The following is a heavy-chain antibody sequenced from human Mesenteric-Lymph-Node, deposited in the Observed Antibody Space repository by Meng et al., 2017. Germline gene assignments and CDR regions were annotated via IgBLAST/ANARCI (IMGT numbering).Heavy chain of an antibody. D-gene: IGHD1-26*01. J-gene: IGHJ4*02. CDR2: ISGSGSR. Sequence: GGSLRLSCAASGFSFNNYAMTWVRQAPGKGLEWVSSISGSGSRNYADSVKGRFTVSRDNSKNTLYLQMNSLRAEDTAIYYCAKHLSGSYTFDYWGQGTLVTVSS. CDR1: GFSFNNYA. V-gene: IGHV3-23*01. CDR3: AKHLSGSYTFDY.